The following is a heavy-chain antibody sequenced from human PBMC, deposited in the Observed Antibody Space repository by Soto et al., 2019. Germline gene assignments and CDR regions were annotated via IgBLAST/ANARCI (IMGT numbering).Heavy chain of an antibody. Sequence: PGGSLRLSCTASGFTFSSFWMSWVRQAPGKGLEWVGNIKEDGSEKFYVDSVKGRFTISRDNAKNSLYLDMNSLRVEDTAVYYCAKDGGYYGSGTNWFDPWGQGTLVTVSS. V-gene: IGHV3-7*04. D-gene: IGHD3-10*01. J-gene: IGHJ5*02. CDR3: AKDGGYYGSGTNWFDP. CDR1: GFTFSSFW. CDR2: IKEDGSEK.